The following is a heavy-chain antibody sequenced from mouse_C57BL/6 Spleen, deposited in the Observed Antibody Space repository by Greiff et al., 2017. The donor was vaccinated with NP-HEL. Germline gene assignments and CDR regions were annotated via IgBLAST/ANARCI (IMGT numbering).Heavy chain of an antibody. J-gene: IGHJ1*03. CDR2: ISYSGST. D-gene: IGHD2-4*01. CDR1: GYSITSGYD. Sequence: EVQLQQSGPGMVKPSRSLSLTCTVTGYSITSGYDWHWIRHFPGNKLEWMGYISYSGSTNYNPSLKSRISITHDTSKDHFFLKLNSVTTEDTATYYCAREDYDVEGYFDVWGTGTTVTVSS. V-gene: IGHV3-1*01. CDR3: AREDYDVEGYFDV.